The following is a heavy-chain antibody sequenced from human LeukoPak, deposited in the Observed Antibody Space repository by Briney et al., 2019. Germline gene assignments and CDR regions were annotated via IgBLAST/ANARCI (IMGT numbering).Heavy chain of an antibody. V-gene: IGHV4-59*01. J-gene: IGHJ6*04. CDR1: GGSISSYY. Sequence: SETLSLTCTVSGGSISSYYWSWIRQPPGKGLEWIGYIYYSGSTNHNPSLKSRVTISVDTSKNQFSLKLSSVTAADTAVYYCARENPLITMVRGESFHGMDVWGKGTTVTVSS. CDR2: IYYSGST. D-gene: IGHD3-10*01. CDR3: ARENPLITMVRGESFHGMDV.